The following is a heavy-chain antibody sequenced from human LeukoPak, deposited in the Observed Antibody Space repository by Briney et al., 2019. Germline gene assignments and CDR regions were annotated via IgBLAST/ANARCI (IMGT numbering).Heavy chain of an antibody. CDR2: INPSGSA. CDR3: TRGRAYYDSTGYYY. D-gene: IGHD3-22*01. J-gene: IGHJ4*02. V-gene: IGHV4-34*01. Sequence: PSETLSLTCAVSGGSFSGYYWSWIRQPPGKGLQWIGEINPSGSANYNPSLKSRVTISIDTSKNQFSLKLSSVTAADTAVYYCTRGRAYYDSTGYYYWGRGILVTVSS. CDR1: GGSFSGYY.